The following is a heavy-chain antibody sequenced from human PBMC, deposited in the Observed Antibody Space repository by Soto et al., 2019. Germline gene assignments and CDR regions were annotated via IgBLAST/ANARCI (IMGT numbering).Heavy chain of an antibody. CDR2: INPKSGVT. D-gene: IGHD4-17*01. CDR3: ARYMAYGDFLPALF. V-gene: IGHV1-2*02. Sequence: QGQLVQSGAAVKKPGASVKVSCKASGYTFTGYYIHWVRQAPGQGLEWMGWINPKSGVTNYAQKFQRRVTMITDTSISTAYMELSRLISDDTAVYYCARYMAYGDFLPALFWGQGTLVTVSS. J-gene: IGHJ4*02. CDR1: GYTFTGYY.